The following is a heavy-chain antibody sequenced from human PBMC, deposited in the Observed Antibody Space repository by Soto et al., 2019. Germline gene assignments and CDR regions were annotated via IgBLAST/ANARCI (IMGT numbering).Heavy chain of an antibody. CDR2: ISAYNGNT. CDR1: GYTFTSYG. CDR3: ARGITMVRGVIISDYFDY. J-gene: IGHJ4*02. Sequence: GASVKVSCKASGYTFTSYGISWVRQAPGQGLEWMGWISAYNGNTNYAQKLQGRVTMTTDTSTSTAYMELRSLRSDDTAVYYCARGITMVRGVIISDYFDYWGQGTLVTVSS. D-gene: IGHD3-10*01. V-gene: IGHV1-18*01.